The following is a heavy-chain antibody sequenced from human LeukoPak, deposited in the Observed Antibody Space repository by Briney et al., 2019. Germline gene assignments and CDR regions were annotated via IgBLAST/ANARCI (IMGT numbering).Heavy chain of an antibody. V-gene: IGHV3-23*01. CDR1: GFTFGDYA. J-gene: IGHJ6*03. CDR3: AKNGDRGAYCSGGSCYPYYYYYMDV. CDR2: ISGTGGTT. D-gene: IGHD2-15*01. Sequence: GGSLRLSCTSYGFTFGDYAMSWVRQAPGKGLEWVSAISGTGGTTYYADSVKGRFTISRDNSKNTLYLQMNSLRAEDTAVYYCAKNGDRGAYCSGGSCYPYYYYYMDVWGKGTTVTISS.